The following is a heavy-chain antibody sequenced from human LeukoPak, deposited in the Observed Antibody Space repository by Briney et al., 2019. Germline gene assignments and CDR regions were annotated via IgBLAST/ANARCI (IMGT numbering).Heavy chain of an antibody. V-gene: IGHV1-46*01. CDR3: ARLVTLTIWGETKGYYFDY. Sequence: ASVTVSCKASGYTFTSYYMHWVRQAPGQGLEWMGIINPSGGSTSYAQKFQGRVTMTRDMSTSTVYMELSSLRSEDTAVYYCARLVTLTIWGETKGYYFDYWGQGTLVTVS. J-gene: IGHJ4*02. CDR2: INPSGGST. D-gene: IGHD3-9*01. CDR1: GYTFTSYY.